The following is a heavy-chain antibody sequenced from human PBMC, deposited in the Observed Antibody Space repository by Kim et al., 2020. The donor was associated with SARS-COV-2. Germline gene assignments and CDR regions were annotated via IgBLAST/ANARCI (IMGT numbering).Heavy chain of an antibody. CDR2: MHTGNGDT. Sequence: ASVKVSCKASGYTFNLYAIHWVRQAPGQRLEWMGWMHTGNGDTKYSREFQGRVSFTRDTSANTVYMDLSNLVSEDAAIYYCARHLLPYSRIWRNAVDIWGHGTLVTVSS. D-gene: IGHD6-13*01. J-gene: IGHJ3*02. CDR3: ARHLLPYSRIWRNAVDI. CDR1: GYTFNLYA. V-gene: IGHV1-3*04.